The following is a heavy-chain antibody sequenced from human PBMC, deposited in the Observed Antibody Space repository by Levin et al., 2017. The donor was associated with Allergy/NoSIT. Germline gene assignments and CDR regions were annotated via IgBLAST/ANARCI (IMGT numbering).Heavy chain of an antibody. Sequence: RQHPGKGLEWIGYIRYNDSTHYNPSLKSRVTISRDTSENHFSVKLSSVTAADTAVYYCARVAGYSYGYYFDYWGPGALVTVSS. J-gene: IGHJ4*02. CDR2: IRYNDST. CDR3: ARVAGYSYGYYFDY. D-gene: IGHD5-18*01. V-gene: IGHV4-31*02.